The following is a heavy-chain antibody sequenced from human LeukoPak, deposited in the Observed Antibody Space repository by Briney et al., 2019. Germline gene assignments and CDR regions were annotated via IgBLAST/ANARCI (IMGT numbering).Heavy chain of an antibody. D-gene: IGHD4-23*01. CDR3: ARARLDYGGSSYYFDY. J-gene: IGHJ4*02. V-gene: IGHV3-7*01. Sequence: GGSLRLSCVASGFTFSSYWMSWVRQAPGKGLGWVANIKQDGSEKYYVDSVKGRFTISRDNAKNSLYLQMNSLRAEDTAVYYCARARLDYGGSSYYFDYWGQGTLVTVSS. CDR2: IKQDGSEK. CDR1: GFTFSSYW.